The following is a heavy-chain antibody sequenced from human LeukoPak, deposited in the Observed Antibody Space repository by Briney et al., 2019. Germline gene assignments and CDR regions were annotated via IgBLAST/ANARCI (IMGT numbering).Heavy chain of an antibody. CDR2: ISAYSGDT. V-gene: IGHV1-18*01. Sequence: ASVRVSCKASGCTFTTYGISWVRQAPGQGPEGMGWISAYSGDTKYAQNVQGRVTMTRDTSTSTAYMELRSLSSDDTAVYYCVREEELIRGFISLAYWGQGSLVTVSS. J-gene: IGHJ4*02. CDR3: VREEELIRGFISLAY. CDR1: GCTFTTYG. D-gene: IGHD3-10*01.